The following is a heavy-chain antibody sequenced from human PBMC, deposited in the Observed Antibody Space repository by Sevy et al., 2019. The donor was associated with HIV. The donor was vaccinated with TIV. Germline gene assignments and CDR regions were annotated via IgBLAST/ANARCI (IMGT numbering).Heavy chain of an antibody. CDR3: AKDGIYGSGSYHDY. J-gene: IGHJ4*02. V-gene: IGHV3-33*06. CDR2: IWYDGSNK. Sequence: GGSLRLSCAASGFTFSSYGMHWVRQAPGKGLEWVAVIWYDGSNKYYADSVKGRFTISRDNSKNTLYLQMNSLRAEDTAVYYCAKDGIYGSGSYHDYWGQGTLVTVSS. D-gene: IGHD3-10*01. CDR1: GFTFSSYG.